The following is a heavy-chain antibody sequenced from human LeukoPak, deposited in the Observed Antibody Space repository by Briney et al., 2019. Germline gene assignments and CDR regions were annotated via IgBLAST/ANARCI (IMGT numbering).Heavy chain of an antibody. CDR1: GGTFSSYA. D-gene: IGHD6-13*01. J-gene: IGHJ4*02. CDR2: ISGSGGST. V-gene: IGHV3-23*01. CDR3: AKEPSSIAAAGGFDY. Sequence: SCKASGGTFSSYAMSWVRQAPGKGLEWVSAISGSGGSTYYADSVKGRFTISRDNSKNTLYLQMNSLRAEDTAVYYCAKEPSSIAAAGGFDYWGQGTLVTVSS.